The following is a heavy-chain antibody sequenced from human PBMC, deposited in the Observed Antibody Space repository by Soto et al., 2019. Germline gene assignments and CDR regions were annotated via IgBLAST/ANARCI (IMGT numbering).Heavy chain of an antibody. V-gene: IGHV3-33*01. CDR2: IWYDGSNE. J-gene: IGHJ4*02. D-gene: IGHD6-19*01. CDR3: ARDRRGSGWYDYFDY. CDR1: GFTFSSYG. Sequence: QVQLVESGGGVVQPGRSLRLSCAASGFTFSSYGMHWVRQAPGKGLEWVAVIWYDGSNENYADSVKGRFTFSRDNSKNTLYLQMNSLRAEDTVLYYCARDRRGSGWYDYFDYWGQGTLVTVSS.